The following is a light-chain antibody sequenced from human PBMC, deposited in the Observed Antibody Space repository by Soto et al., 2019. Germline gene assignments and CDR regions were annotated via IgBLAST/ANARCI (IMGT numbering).Light chain of an antibody. CDR1: QSVNSN. Sequence: EIVMTQSPATVSVSPGERATLSCRASQSVNSNLAWYQQKPGQAPRLLIYGASTRATGIPARFSGSGSGTEFTLIISSLQSEDFGVYYCQQYNNWPPWTFGQGTKVEIK. CDR2: GAS. J-gene: IGKJ1*01. CDR3: QQYNNWPPWT. V-gene: IGKV3-15*01.